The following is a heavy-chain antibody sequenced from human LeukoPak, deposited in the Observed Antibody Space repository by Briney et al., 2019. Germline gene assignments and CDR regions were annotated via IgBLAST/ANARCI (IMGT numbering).Heavy chain of an antibody. Sequence: SETLSLTCTVSGGSISSGGYYWSWIRQYPGKGLEWIGYIYYSGNTYYNPSLKSRVTISVDTPKNQFSLKLSSVTAADTAVYYCARRAAGHFGYWGQGTLVTVSS. D-gene: IGHD6-13*01. J-gene: IGHJ4*02. CDR2: IYYSGNT. V-gene: IGHV4-31*03. CDR1: GGSISSGGYY. CDR3: ARRAAGHFGY.